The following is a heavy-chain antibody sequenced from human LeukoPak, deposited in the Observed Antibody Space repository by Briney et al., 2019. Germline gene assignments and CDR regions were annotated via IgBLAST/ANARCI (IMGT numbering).Heavy chain of an antibody. Sequence: ASVKVSCKASGCTFTSYDINWVRQATGQGLEWMGWMNPNSGNTGYAQKFQGRVTMTRDTSISTAYMELSSLGSEDTAVYYCARRYYYGSGSYYPNDYWGQGTLVTVSS. V-gene: IGHV1-8*01. J-gene: IGHJ4*02. CDR1: GCTFTSYD. D-gene: IGHD3-10*01. CDR3: ARRYYYGSGSYYPNDY. CDR2: MNPNSGNT.